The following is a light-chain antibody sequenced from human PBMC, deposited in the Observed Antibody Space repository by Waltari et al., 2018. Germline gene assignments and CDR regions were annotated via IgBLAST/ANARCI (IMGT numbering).Light chain of an antibody. CDR2: WAS. CDR1: RSVLYSSNNKNY. CDR3: QQFYGSPFT. Sequence: DIVMTQSPDSLAVSLGERATINCMSSRSVLYSSNNKNYLSWYQQKPGQPPKLLIYWASTRESGVPDRFSGSGSGTDFTLTISSLQAEDVALYYCQQFYGSPFTFGGGTKVEIK. V-gene: IGKV4-1*01. J-gene: IGKJ4*01.